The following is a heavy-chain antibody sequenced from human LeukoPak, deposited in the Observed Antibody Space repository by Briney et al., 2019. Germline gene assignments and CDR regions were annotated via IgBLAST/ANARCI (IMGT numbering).Heavy chain of an antibody. CDR2: IYPGDSDT. Sequence: GESLKISCKGSGYSFTSYWIGWVRQMPGKGLEWMGIIYPGDSDTRYSPSFQGQVTISADKSISTAYLQWSSLKASDTAMYYCARTPPYCGGDCYDYFDFWGQGTLVTVSS. CDR3: ARTPPYCGGDCYDYFDF. CDR1: GYSFTSYW. D-gene: IGHD2-21*02. V-gene: IGHV5-51*01. J-gene: IGHJ4*02.